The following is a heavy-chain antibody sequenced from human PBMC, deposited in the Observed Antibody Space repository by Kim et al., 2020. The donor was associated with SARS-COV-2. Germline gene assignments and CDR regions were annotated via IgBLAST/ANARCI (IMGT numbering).Heavy chain of an antibody. J-gene: IGHJ6*02. CDR2: IYYSGST. D-gene: IGHD3-10*01. V-gene: IGHV4-31*03. Sequence: SETLSLTCTVPGGSISSGGYYWSWIRQHPGKGLEWIGYIYYSGSTYYNPSLKSRVTISVDTSKNQFSLKLSSVTAAYTAVYYCASSYGSGSYHYYYYYGMDVWGQGTTVTVSS. CDR3: ASSYGSGSYHYYYYYGMDV. CDR1: GGSISSGGYY.